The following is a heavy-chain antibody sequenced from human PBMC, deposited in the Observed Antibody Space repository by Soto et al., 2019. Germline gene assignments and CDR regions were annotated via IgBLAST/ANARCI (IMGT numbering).Heavy chain of an antibody. D-gene: IGHD3-22*01. CDR3: ARLFLYDSSGYYYVRGFDY. V-gene: IGHV4-59*01. CDR2: IYYSGST. Sequence: SETLSLTCTVSGGSISSYYWSWIRQPPGKGLEWIGYIYYSGSTNYNPSLKSRVTISVDTSKNQFSLKLSSVTAADTAVYYCARLFLYDSSGYYYVRGFDYWGQGTLVTVSS. CDR1: GGSISSYY. J-gene: IGHJ4*02.